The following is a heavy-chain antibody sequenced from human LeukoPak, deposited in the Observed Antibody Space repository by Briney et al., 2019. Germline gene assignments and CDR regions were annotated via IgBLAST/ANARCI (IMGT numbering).Heavy chain of an antibody. D-gene: IGHD3-10*02. J-gene: IGHJ6*04. Sequence: GGSLRLSCAASGFTFSDYEMNWVRQAPGKGLEWVSSISSSSSYIYYADSVKGRFTISRDNAKNSLYLQMNSLRAEDTAVYYCAELGITMIGGVWGKGTTVTISS. V-gene: IGHV3-21*01. CDR2: ISSSSSYI. CDR1: GFTFSDYE. CDR3: AELGITMIGGV.